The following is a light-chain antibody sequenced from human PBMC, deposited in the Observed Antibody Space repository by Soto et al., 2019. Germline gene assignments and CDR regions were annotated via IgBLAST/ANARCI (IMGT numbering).Light chain of an antibody. V-gene: IGKV3-15*01. CDR2: GAS. CDR3: QQYSNWPPWT. Sequence: EILMTQSPATLSLSPGERPTLSCKASQSVSSNLAWYQQKPGQAPRLLLYGASSRATGIPARFSGSGSGTDLTLTISSLQSDDFAAYYCQQYSNWPPWTFGRGTKVDIK. J-gene: IGKJ1*01. CDR1: QSVSSN.